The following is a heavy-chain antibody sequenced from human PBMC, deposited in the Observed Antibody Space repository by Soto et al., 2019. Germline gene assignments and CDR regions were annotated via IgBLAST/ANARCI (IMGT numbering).Heavy chain of an antibody. CDR2: LYYSGSA. CDR1: AASSGRSSYF. CDR3: ARRDRGGNGGKSFPF. V-gene: IGHV4-39*01. J-gene: IGHJ4*02. Sequence: SETLSVTCTVSAASSGRSSYFWGWIRQPPGKGLEWIGSLYYSGSAYYNPSLYSRVTISADTSKNLLSLKLRSVTAADTAVYYCARRDRGGNGGKSFPFWGQGTLVTVSS. D-gene: IGHD5-12*01.